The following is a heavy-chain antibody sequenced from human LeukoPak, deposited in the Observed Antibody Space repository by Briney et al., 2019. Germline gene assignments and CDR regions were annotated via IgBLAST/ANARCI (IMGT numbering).Heavy chain of an antibody. Sequence: GGSLRLSCAASGFTFSSHAMHWVRQAPGKGLEYVSAISSNGGSTYYANSVKGRFTISRDNSKNTLYLQMGSLRAEDMAVYYCARGRQYYYDSSDSWGQGTLVTVSS. CDR1: GFTFSSHA. CDR3: ARGRQYYYDSSDS. J-gene: IGHJ5*02. V-gene: IGHV3-64*01. CDR2: ISSNGGST. D-gene: IGHD3-22*01.